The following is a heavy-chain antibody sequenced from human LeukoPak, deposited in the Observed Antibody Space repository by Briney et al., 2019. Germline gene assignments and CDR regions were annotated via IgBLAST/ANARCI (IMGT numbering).Heavy chain of an antibody. D-gene: IGHD3-3*01. CDR3: AREVADYDFWSGYSSYNWFDP. Sequence: PSETLSLTCTVSGVSISSYYWSWIRQPPGKGLEWIGYIYYSGSTNYNPSLKSRVTISVDTSKNQFSLKLSSVTAADTAVYYCAREVADYDFWSGYSSYNWFDPWGQGTLDTVSS. CDR2: IYYSGST. V-gene: IGHV4-59*01. J-gene: IGHJ5*02. CDR1: GVSISSYY.